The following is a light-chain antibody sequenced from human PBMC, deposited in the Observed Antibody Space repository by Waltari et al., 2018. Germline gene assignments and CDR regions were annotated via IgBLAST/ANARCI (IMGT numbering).Light chain of an antibody. V-gene: IGLV1-51*02. CDR3: GTWDSSLSGAV. J-gene: IGLJ7*01. Sequence: QSVLTQPPSVSAAPGQRVTISCSGGSSNIGNNYVSWYRQFPGTAPKLLIYEESERPSGIPGRFSVSKSGTSATLDITGLQAGDEADYYCGTWDSSLSGAVFGGGTHLTVL. CDR2: EES. CDR1: SSNIGNNY.